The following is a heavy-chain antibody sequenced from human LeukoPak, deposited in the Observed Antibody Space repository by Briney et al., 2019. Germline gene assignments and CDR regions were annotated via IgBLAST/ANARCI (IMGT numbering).Heavy chain of an antibody. CDR2: ISWNGARI. J-gene: IGHJ4*02. D-gene: IGHD6-19*01. CDR1: GFTFAEYT. CDR3: VRDLVAASENVRGWYPMDY. V-gene: IGHV3-43*01. Sequence: GGSLRLSCAASGFTFAEYTMHWVRQAPGKGLEWVSLISWNGARIHYRDSVKGRFTISRDKSKNSLYLQMNSLRTEDTALYYCVRDLVAASENVRGWYPMDYWGQGTLVTVSS.